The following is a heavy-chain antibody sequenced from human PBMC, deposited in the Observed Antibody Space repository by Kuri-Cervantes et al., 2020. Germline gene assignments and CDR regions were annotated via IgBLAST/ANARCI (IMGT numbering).Heavy chain of an antibody. V-gene: IGHV1-46*01. J-gene: IGHJ4*02. D-gene: IGHD1-1*01. Sequence: ASVKVSCKASRYTFTSYYMHWVRQAPGQGLEWMGIINPSGGSTSYAQKFQGRVTMTRDTSTSTVYMELSSLRSEDTAVYYCARTLEMDYLFLAWWGQGTLVTVSS. CDR1: RYTFTSYY. CDR2: INPSGGST. CDR3: ARTLEMDYLFLAW.